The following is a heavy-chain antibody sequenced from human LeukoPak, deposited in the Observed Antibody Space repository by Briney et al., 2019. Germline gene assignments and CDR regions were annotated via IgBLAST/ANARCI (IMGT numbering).Heavy chain of an antibody. J-gene: IGHJ4*02. V-gene: IGHV3-30*02. D-gene: IGHD2-21*02. Sequence: GGSLRLSCAASGFTFSSYGMHWVRQAPGKGLEWVAFIRYDGSNKYYADSVKGRFTISRDNSKNTLYLQMNSLRAEDTAVYYCAKSNVVVTAIGDYWGQGTLVTVSS. CDR3: AKSNVVVTAIGDY. CDR1: GFTFSSYG. CDR2: IRYDGSNK.